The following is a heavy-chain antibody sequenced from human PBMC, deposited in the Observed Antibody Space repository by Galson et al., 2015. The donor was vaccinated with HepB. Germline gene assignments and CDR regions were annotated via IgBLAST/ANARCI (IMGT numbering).Heavy chain of an antibody. D-gene: IGHD6-19*01. CDR2: INGGNGNT. J-gene: IGHJ4*02. CDR1: GYTLTSHA. V-gene: IGHV1-3*01. Sequence: SVEVSCKASGYTLTSHAMHWARQAPGQRLEWMGWINGGNGNTKYSEKFQGRVTISRDTSASTAYIELTSLRSEDTAVYYCARGSEYFDYWGQGTLVTVSS. CDR3: ARGSEYFDY.